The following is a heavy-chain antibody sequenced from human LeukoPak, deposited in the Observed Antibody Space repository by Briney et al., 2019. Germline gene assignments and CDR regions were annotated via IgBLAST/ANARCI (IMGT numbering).Heavy chain of an antibody. CDR3: ARGSIAARPGED. D-gene: IGHD6-6*01. V-gene: IGHV1-69*01. Sequence: SVKVSCKASGGTFSSYAISWVRQAPGQGLEWMGGIIPIFGTANYAQKFQGRVTITADESTSTAYMELGSLRSEDTAVYYFARGSIAARPGEDWGQGTLVTVSS. CDR2: IIPIFGTA. CDR1: GGTFSSYA. J-gene: IGHJ4*02.